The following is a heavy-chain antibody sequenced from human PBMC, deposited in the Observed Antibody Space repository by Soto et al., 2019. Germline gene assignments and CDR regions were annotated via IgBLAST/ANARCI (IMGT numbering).Heavy chain of an antibody. D-gene: IGHD3-22*01. J-gene: IGHJ4*02. CDR3: AKDPFAHYYDSSGLFDY. CDR2: ISGSGGST. V-gene: IGHV3-23*01. CDR1: GFTFSSYA. Sequence: GGSLRLSCAASGFTFSSYAMSWVRQAPGKGLEWVSAISGSGGSTYYADSVKGRSTISRDNSKNTLYLQMNSLRAEDTAVYYCAKDPFAHYYDSSGLFDYWGQGTLVTVSS.